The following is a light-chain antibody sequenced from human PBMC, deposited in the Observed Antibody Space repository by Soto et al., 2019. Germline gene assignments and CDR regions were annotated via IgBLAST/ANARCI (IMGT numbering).Light chain of an antibody. CDR2: EGS. CDR1: SSDVGSYNL. CDR3: SSYAGSSTFV. V-gene: IGLV2-23*03. Sequence: QSALTQPASVSGSPGQSITISCTGTSSDVGSYNLVSWYQQHPGKAPKLMIYEGSKRPSGVSNRFSGSKSGNTASLTISGLQAEDEADYYCSSYAGSSTFVFGGGIQLTVL. J-gene: IGLJ7*01.